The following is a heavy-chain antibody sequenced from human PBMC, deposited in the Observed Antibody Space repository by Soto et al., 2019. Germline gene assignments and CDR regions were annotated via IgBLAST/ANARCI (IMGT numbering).Heavy chain of an antibody. J-gene: IGHJ5*02. D-gene: IGHD2-15*01. CDR1: GYTFTSYG. Sequence: GASVKVSCKASGYTFTSYGISWVRQAPGQGLEWMGWISANNGNTKYAQNFQGRVTMTTDTSTSTAYMELRSLRSDDTAVYYCARAYSTGLFDPWGQGTVVTVSS. V-gene: IGHV1-18*01. CDR2: ISANNGNT. CDR3: ARAYSTGLFDP.